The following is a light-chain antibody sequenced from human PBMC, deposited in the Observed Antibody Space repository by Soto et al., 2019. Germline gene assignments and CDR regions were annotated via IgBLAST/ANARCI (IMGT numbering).Light chain of an antibody. J-gene: IGLJ2*01. CDR3: AAWDDSLNGVV. V-gene: IGLV1-44*01. Sequence: QSVLTQPPSASGTPGQRVTISCSGSSSNIGSNSVNWYQQLPGTAPKLLMYSSNQRPSGVPDLFSDSKSGTSASLAISGLQSEDEADYYCAAWDDSLNGVVFGGGTKLTVL. CDR2: SSN. CDR1: SSNIGSNS.